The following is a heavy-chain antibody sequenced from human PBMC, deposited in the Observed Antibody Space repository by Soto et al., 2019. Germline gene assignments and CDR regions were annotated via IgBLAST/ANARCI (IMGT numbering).Heavy chain of an antibody. J-gene: IGHJ6*02. CDR3: ARPLVAPVAGPYYYGMDV. D-gene: IGHD6-19*01. CDR2: IWYDGNTK. Sequence: GGSLRLSCAASGFTFNTYGFNWVRQAPGKGLEWVAVIWYDGNTKYYADSVKGRFTISRDNLKNTLYLQMNSLTAEDTAVYYCARPLVAPVAGPYYYGMDVWGQGTPVTVSS. V-gene: IGHV3-33*01. CDR1: GFTFNTYG.